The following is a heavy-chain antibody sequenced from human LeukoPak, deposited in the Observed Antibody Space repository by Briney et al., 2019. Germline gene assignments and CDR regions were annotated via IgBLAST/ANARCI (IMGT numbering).Heavy chain of an antibody. CDR2: IYHSGST. D-gene: IGHD3-16*01. V-gene: IGHV4-39*07. J-gene: IGHJ4*02. CDR1: GGSISSSSYY. Sequence: SETLSLTCTVSGGSISSSSYYWGWVRQPPGKGLEWIGEIYHSGSTNYNPSLKSRVTISVDKSKNQFSLKLSSVTAADTAVYYCATADTRSRGEAYWGQGTLVTVSS. CDR3: ATADTRSRGEAY.